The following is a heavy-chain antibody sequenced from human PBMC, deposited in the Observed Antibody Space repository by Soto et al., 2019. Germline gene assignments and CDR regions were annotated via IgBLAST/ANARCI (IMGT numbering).Heavy chain of an antibody. CDR3: ARDLVTRRRGFGMDV. D-gene: IGHD3-10*01. J-gene: IGHJ6*02. V-gene: IGHV4-30-4*01. CDR2: IYYSGRT. Sequence: QVQLQESGPGLVKPSQTLSLTCTFAGGSISSCDYYWSWIRQPPGKGLEWIWYIYYSGRTYYNPSLKSRVTISVDPSKNQFSVKLSSVTAADTAVYYCARDLVTRRRGFGMDVWGQGTTVTVSS. CDR1: GGSISSCDYY.